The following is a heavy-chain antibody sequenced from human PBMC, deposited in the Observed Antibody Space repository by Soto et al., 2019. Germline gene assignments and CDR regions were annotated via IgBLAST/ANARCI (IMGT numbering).Heavy chain of an antibody. D-gene: IGHD2-15*01. CDR3: ARNCPVVAAYYYYGMDV. Sequence: QVQLVESGGGVVQPGRSLRLSCAASGFTFSSYAMHWVRQAPGKGLEWVAVISYDGSNKYYADSVKGRFTISRDNSKNTLYLQMNSLRAEDTAVYYCARNCPVVAAYYYYGMDVWGQGTTVTVSS. V-gene: IGHV3-30-3*01. CDR1: GFTFSSYA. CDR2: ISYDGSNK. J-gene: IGHJ6*02.